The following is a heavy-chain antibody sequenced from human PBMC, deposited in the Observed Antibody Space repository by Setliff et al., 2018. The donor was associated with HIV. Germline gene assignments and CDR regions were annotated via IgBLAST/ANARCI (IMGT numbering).Heavy chain of an antibody. CDR3: ARGPANGWSGH. Sequence: SVTVSCKASGDTFRSYAIGWVRQAPGQGLEWMGRIIPIFGTANYAQKFQGRVTITADKSTSTAYMELSSLRSEDTAVYYCARGPANGWSGHWGQGTLVTVSS. V-gene: IGHV1-69*06. J-gene: IGHJ4*02. D-gene: IGHD6-19*01. CDR1: GDTFRSYA. CDR2: IIPIFGTA.